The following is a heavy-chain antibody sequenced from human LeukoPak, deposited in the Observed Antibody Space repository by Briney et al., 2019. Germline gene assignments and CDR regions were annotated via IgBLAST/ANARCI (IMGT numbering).Heavy chain of an antibody. V-gene: IGHV4-4*07. Sequence: SETLSLTCTVSGGSISSYYWSWIRQPAGKGLEWIGRIYTSGSTNYNPSLKSRVTMSVDTSKNRFSLKLSSVTAADTAVYYCARVTWQWLVLDYWGQGTLVTVSS. CDR1: GGSISSYY. D-gene: IGHD6-19*01. CDR2: IYTSGST. CDR3: ARVTWQWLVLDY. J-gene: IGHJ4*02.